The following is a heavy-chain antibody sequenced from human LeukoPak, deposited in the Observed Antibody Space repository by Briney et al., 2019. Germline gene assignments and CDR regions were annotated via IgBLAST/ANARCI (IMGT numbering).Heavy chain of an antibody. CDR3: AREYNYGDLSFDC. V-gene: IGHV1-2*02. CDR2: INPNSGGT. J-gene: IGHJ4*02. Sequence: ASVKVSCKASGYTFTGYYMHWVRQAPGQGLEWMGWINPNSGGTNYAQKFQGRVTMTRDTSISTAYMELSRLRSDDTAVYYCAREYNYGDLSFDCWGQGTLVTVSS. D-gene: IGHD4-17*01. CDR1: GYTFTGYY.